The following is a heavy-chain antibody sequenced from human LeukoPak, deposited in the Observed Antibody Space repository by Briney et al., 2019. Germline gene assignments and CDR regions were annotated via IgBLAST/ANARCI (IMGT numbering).Heavy chain of an antibody. CDR1: GYTFTSYG. V-gene: IGHV1-18*01. J-gene: IGHJ1*01. CDR2: ISAYNGNT. Sequence: GASVKVSCKASGYTFTSYGISWVRQAPGQGLEWMGWISAYNGNTNYAQKLQGRVTMTTDTSTSTAYMELRSLRSDDTAVYYCARHRCSSCEEYFQHWGRGTLVTVSS. CDR3: ARHRCSSCEEYFQH. D-gene: IGHD6-13*01.